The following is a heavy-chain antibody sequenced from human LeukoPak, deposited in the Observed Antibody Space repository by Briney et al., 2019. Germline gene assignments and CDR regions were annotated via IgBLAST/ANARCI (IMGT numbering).Heavy chain of an antibody. V-gene: IGHV3-23*01. CDR2: ISGSGGST. J-gene: IGHJ4*02. D-gene: IGHD1-26*01. Sequence: GGTLRLSCAASGFTFSSYGMSWVRQAPGKGLEWVSAISGSGGSTYYADSAKGRFTISRDNSKNTLYLQMNSLRAEDTAVYYCAKDRFWELPSPFDYWGQGTLVTVSS. CDR3: AKDRFWELPSPFDY. CDR1: GFTFSSYG.